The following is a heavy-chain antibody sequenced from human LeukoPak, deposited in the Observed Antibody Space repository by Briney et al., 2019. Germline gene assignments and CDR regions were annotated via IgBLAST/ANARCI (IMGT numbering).Heavy chain of an antibody. V-gene: IGHV1-69*05. J-gene: IGHJ4*02. D-gene: IGHD3-22*01. CDR1: GGTFSSYA. CDR2: IIPIFGTA. CDR3: AIRSYYDTRGYYYFDY. Sequence: SVKVSCKASGGTFSSYAISWVRQAPGQGLEWMGGIIPIFGTANYAQKFQGRVTITTDESTSTAYMELSSLRSEDTAVYYCAIRSYYDTRGYYYFDYWGQGTLVTVSS.